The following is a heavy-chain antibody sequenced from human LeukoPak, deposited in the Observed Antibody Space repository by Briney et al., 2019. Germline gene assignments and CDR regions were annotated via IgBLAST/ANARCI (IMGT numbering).Heavy chain of an antibody. CDR3: ARGRVITMVRGVLVY. D-gene: IGHD3-10*01. J-gene: IGHJ4*02. CDR2: ISSSSSTI. CDR1: GFTFSSYS. V-gene: IGHV3-48*01. Sequence: GGSLRLSCAASGFTFSSYSMNWVRQAPGKGLEWVSYISSSSSTIYYAGSVKGRFTISRDNAKNSLYLQMNSLRAEDTAVYYCARGRVITMVRGVLVYWGQGTLVTVSS.